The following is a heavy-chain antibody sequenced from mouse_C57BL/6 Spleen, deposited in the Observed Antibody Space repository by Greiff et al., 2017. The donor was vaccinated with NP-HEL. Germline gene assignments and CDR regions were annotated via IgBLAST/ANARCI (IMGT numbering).Heavy chain of an antibody. Sequence: QVQLKQPGAELVKPGASVKLSCKASGYTFTSYWMHWVKQRPGRGLEWIGRIDPNSGGTKYNEKFKSKATLTVDKPSSTAYMQLSSLTSEDSAVYYCARSPLFITTVEGYFDVWGTGTTVTVSS. J-gene: IGHJ1*03. CDR2: IDPNSGGT. D-gene: IGHD1-1*01. CDR3: ARSPLFITTVEGYFDV. V-gene: IGHV1-72*01. CDR1: GYTFTSYW.